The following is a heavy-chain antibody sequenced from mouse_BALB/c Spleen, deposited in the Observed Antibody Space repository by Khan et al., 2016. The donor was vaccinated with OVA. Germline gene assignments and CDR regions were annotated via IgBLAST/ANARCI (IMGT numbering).Heavy chain of an antibody. V-gene: IGHV3-6*02. Sequence: EVQLQESGPGLVEPSQSLSLTCSVTGYSITSGYFWNWIRQFPGNKLEWMGYIRYDGDSNYNPSLKNRISITRDTSKNHFFLKLNSVTPEDTATXYWARGGSSGPAWFAYWGQGTLVTVSA. J-gene: IGHJ3*01. D-gene: IGHD3-1*01. CDR2: IRYDGDS. CDR3: ARGGSSGPAWFAY. CDR1: GYSITSGYF.